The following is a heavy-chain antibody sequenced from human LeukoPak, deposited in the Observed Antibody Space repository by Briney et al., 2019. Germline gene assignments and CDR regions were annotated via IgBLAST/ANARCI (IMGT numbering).Heavy chain of an antibody. CDR3: ARVEVRADFDF. J-gene: IGHJ4*02. CDR1: GFTFRRSC. Sequence: PGGSLRLSCTASGFTFRRSCMAWIRQAPGKGLEWVANIEPDDRGKYYVDIVKGRLTVSRDNTKNTVSLQMNSLRIEDTAVYYCARVEVRADFDFWGQGVLVTVSS. D-gene: IGHD3-10*01. CDR2: IEPDDRGK. V-gene: IGHV3-7*01.